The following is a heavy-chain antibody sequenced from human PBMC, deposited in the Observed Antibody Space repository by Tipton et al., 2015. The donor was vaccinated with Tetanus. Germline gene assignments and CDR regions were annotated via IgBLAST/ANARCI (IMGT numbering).Heavy chain of an antibody. CDR1: GGSLSTFY. Sequence: TLSLTCTVSGGSLSTFYWNWIRQPAGKGLEWIGRIYSSGSTNYNPSLKSRVTMSIDMSKNQFSLELTSVTAADTAVYYCARDFRERSGTYFSYYYTMDVWGQGTTVTVSS. D-gene: IGHD1-26*01. V-gene: IGHV4-4*07. CDR3: ARDFRERSGTYFSYYYTMDV. J-gene: IGHJ6*02. CDR2: IYSSGST.